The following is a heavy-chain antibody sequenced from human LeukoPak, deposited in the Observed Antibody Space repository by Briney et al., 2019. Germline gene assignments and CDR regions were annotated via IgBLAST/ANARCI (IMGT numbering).Heavy chain of an antibody. D-gene: IGHD3-22*01. V-gene: IGHV3-74*03. CDR3: VRSAFHAGSGNYYDY. CDR2: IDNAGNIT. J-gene: IGHJ4*02. CDR1: GFTFSNYW. Sequence: GGSLRLSCAASGFTFSNYWIHWVRQAPGKGLVWVSRIDNAGNITTYADSVKGRFTISRDNAENTLYLQMNSLRVEDTAVFYCVRSAFHAGSGNYYDYWGQGTLVTVSS.